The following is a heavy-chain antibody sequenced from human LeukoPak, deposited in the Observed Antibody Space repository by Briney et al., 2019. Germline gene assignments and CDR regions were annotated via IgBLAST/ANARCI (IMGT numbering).Heavy chain of an antibody. Sequence: VKVSCKASGYTFTSYYMHWVRQAPGQGLEWMGIINPSGGNTGYAQKFQGRVTMTRNASISTAYMELSSLRSEDTAVYYCARRYCSSTSCHYFDYWGQGTLVTVSS. D-gene: IGHD2-2*01. CDR2: INPSGGNT. V-gene: IGHV1-46*01. J-gene: IGHJ4*02. CDR3: ARRYCSSTSCHYFDY. CDR1: GYTFTSYY.